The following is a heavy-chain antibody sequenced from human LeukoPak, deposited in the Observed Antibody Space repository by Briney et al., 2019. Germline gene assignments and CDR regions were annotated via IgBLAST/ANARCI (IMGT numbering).Heavy chain of an antibody. CDR3: AKDRYGDYEAPFHYYMDA. CDR1: RYTFSGFY. Sequence: ASVQVSCKASRYTFSGFYIHWVRQAPGQGLEWMGWINPNSGVTNYAQKLQGRVTITRDTSIDTAYMQLSRLRSDDTAVYYCAKDRYGDYEAPFHYYMDAWGRGTTVTVSS. J-gene: IGHJ6*03. V-gene: IGHV1-2*02. D-gene: IGHD5-12*01. CDR2: INPNSGVT.